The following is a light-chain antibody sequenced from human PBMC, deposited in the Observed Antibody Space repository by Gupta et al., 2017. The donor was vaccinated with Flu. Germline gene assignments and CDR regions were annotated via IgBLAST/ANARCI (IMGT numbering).Light chain of an antibody. V-gene: IGKV3-11*01. CDR1: QSVSCY. CDR3: QYRSYWPPLT. Sequence: EIVLTQSPATLSLSPGERATLSCRAIQSVSCYLAWYQQKPGQSPRLLIYDASNRATGIPARFSGSGCGTDFTLTISIREPEDFAVYYCQYRSYWPPLTFGGGTKVEIK. J-gene: IGKJ4*01. CDR2: DAS.